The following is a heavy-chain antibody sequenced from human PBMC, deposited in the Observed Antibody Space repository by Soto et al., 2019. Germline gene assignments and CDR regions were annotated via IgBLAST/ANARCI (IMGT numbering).Heavy chain of an antibody. CDR1: GFNFSNHG. CDR2: ISGSGGRT. CDR3: TKLVQDDSGWYDH. D-gene: IGHD6-19*01. Sequence: EVHLLESGGDVVHPGGSLRLSCAASGFNFSNHGTGWVRQAPGKGLDWVSVISGSGGRTYYGGSVKGRFTISRDNSKNIVSLQMNSLRAEDTAVYYCTKLVQDDSGWYDHWGQGTLVTVSS. J-gene: IGHJ5*02. V-gene: IGHV3-23*01.